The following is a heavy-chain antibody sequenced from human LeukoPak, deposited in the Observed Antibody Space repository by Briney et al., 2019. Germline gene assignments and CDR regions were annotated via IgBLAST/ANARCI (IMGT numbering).Heavy chain of an antibody. CDR1: GGSFSGYY. Sequence: PSETLCLTCAVYGGSFSGYYWSWIRQPPGKGLEWIGEINHSGSTNYNPSLKSRVTISVDTSKNQFSLKLSSVTAADTAVYYCARPSTWGNYYNYWGQGTLVTVSS. CDR2: INHSGST. CDR3: ARPSTWGNYYNY. D-gene: IGHD4-11*01. J-gene: IGHJ4*02. V-gene: IGHV4-34*01.